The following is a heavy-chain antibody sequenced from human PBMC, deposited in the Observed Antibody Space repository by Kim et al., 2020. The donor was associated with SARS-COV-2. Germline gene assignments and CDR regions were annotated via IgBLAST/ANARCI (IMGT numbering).Heavy chain of an antibody. Sequence: SVKVSCKASGGTFSSYAISWVRQAPGQGLEWMGGIIPIFGIANYAQKFQGRVTITADESTNTAYMELSSLRSEDTAVYYCARDQTGDYDFWSGYKKYYYYGMDVWGQGTTVTVSS. CDR2: IIPIFGIA. V-gene: IGHV1-69*13. CDR1: GGTFSSYA. D-gene: IGHD3-3*01. CDR3: ARDQTGDYDFWSGYKKYYYYGMDV. J-gene: IGHJ6*02.